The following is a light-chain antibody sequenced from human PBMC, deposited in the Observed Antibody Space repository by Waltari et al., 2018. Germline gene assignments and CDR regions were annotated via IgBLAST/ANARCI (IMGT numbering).Light chain of an antibody. Sequence: QSVLTQPPSASATPGPRVTISCSGSHPNLGSNSLYWYQQLQGTAPKLPIYRNNQRPSRVPDRFSASKYGTSASLVISGLRSEDEGIYYCASWDESHYVFGPGTTVTVL. V-gene: IGLV1-47*01. CDR2: RNN. J-gene: IGLJ1*01. CDR3: ASWDESHYV. CDR1: HPNLGSNS.